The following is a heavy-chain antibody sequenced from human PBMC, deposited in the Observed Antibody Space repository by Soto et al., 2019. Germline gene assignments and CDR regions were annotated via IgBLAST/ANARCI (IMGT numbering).Heavy chain of an antibody. J-gene: IGHJ6*02. CDR1: GGTFSSYA. CDR3: ARDNEYSSSSGYYYYGMDV. V-gene: IGHV1-69*13. D-gene: IGHD6-6*01. Sequence: SVNVSCNASGGTFSSYAISWVRQAPGQGLEWMGGIIPIFGTANYAQKFQGRVTITADESTSTAYMELSSLRSEDTAVYYCARDNEYSSSSGYYYYGMDVWGQGTRVTVSS. CDR2: IIPIFGTA.